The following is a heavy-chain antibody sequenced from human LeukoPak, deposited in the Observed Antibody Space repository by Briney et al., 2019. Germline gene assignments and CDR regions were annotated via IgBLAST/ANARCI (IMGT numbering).Heavy chain of an antibody. Sequence: APVKVSCKASGYTFTSYGISWVRQAPGQGLEWMGWISAYNGNTNYAQKLQGRVTMTTDTSTSTAYMELRSLRSDGTAVYYCAREGPYYYDSSGYYYSYYFDYWGQGTLVTVSS. CDR1: GYTFTSYG. J-gene: IGHJ4*02. V-gene: IGHV1-18*01. D-gene: IGHD3-22*01. CDR3: AREGPYYYDSSGYYYSYYFDY. CDR2: ISAYNGNT.